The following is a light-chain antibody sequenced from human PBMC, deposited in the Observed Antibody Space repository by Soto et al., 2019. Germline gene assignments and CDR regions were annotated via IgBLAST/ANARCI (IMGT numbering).Light chain of an antibody. CDR2: TGS. J-gene: IGKJ4*01. CDR3: QQANSFPLT. V-gene: IGKV1-12*01. CDR1: QGISNW. Sequence: DIQMTQSPSSVSASVGDRVSITCRASQGISNWLAWYQQKPGRAPKLLIYTGSSLQSGVPSRFSGTGSGTDFPLTLSSLQPEDVATYCCQQANSFPLTFGGGTKVEIK.